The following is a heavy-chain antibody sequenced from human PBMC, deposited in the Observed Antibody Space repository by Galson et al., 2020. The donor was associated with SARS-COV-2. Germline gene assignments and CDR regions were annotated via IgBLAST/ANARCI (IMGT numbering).Heavy chain of an antibody. CDR1: GFTFSSYE. CDR2: ISSSGSTI. CDR3: ARDLVETMVRVFTLDYYGMDV. Sequence: GGSLRLSCAASGFTFSSYEMNWVRQAPGKGLEWVSYISSSGSTIYYADSVKGRFTISRDNAKNSLYLQMNSLRAEDTAVYYCARDLVETMVRVFTLDYYGMDVWGQGTTVTVSS. V-gene: IGHV3-48*03. D-gene: IGHD3-10*01. J-gene: IGHJ6*02.